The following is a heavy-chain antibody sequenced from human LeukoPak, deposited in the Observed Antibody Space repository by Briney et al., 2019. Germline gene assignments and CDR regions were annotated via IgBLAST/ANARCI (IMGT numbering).Heavy chain of an antibody. Sequence: GGSLRLSRAASGFTVSSNYMSWVRQAPGKGLEWVSVIYSGGSTYYADSVKGRFTISRDNSKNTLYLQMNSLRAEDTAVYYCATQWVIHAFDIWGQGTMVTVSS. V-gene: IGHV3-53*01. CDR1: GFTVSSNY. CDR2: IYSGGST. D-gene: IGHD3-22*01. CDR3: ATQWVIHAFDI. J-gene: IGHJ3*02.